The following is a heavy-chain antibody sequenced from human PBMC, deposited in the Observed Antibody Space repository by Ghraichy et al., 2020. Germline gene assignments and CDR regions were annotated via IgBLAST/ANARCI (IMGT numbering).Heavy chain of an antibody. D-gene: IGHD3-3*01. CDR1: GGSFSGYY. CDR2: INHSGST. V-gene: IGHV4-34*01. Sequence: SETLSLTCAVYGGSFSGYYWSWIRQPPGKGLEWIGEINHSGSTIYNPSLKSRVTITVDTSKNQFSMRLSSVTAPDTAVYYCARGIYELWSGYSYSSQGMDVARQGNTLTVSS. J-gene: IGHJ6*02. CDR3: ARGIYELWSGYSYSSQGMDV.